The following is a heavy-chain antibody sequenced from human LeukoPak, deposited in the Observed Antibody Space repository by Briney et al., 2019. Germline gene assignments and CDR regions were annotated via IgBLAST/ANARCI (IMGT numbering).Heavy chain of an antibody. J-gene: IGHJ3*02. CDR3: ARVSSSGPQPGSPFAFDI. V-gene: IGHV1-2*02. Sequence: ASVKVSCKASGYIFTDYYMHWVRQAPGQGLEWMGWIDPNSGGTNSAQKFQGRVTMTRDRSISTAYMELSRLRSDDTAVYYCARVSSSGPQPGSPFAFDIWGQGTMVTVSS. CDR1: GYIFTDYY. CDR2: IDPNSGGT. D-gene: IGHD3-22*01.